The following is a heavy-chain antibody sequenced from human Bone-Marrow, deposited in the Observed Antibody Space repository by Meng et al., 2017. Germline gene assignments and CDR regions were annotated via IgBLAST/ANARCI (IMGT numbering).Heavy chain of an antibody. Sequence: LNISCGASGFIFSVYYMSWIREAPGTGLEWVSYISSSGSTIYYADSVKGRFTISRDNAKNSLYLQMNSLRAEDTAVYYCARDSPSIDYWGQGTLVTVSS. V-gene: IGHV3-11*04. J-gene: IGHJ4*02. CDR2: ISSSGSTI. CDR1: GFIFSVYY. CDR3: ARDSPSIDY.